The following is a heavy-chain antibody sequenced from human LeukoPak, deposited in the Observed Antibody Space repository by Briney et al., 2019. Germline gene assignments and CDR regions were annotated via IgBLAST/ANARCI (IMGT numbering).Heavy chain of an antibody. CDR2: IWYDGSNK. Sequence: GGSLRLSCAASGFTFSSYGMHWVRQAPGKGREWVAVIWYDGSNKYYADSVKGRFTISRDNSKNTLYLQMNSLRAEDTAVYYCARGTGYYFDYWGQGTLVTVSS. CDR1: GFTFSSYG. J-gene: IGHJ4*02. CDR3: ARGTGYYFDY. V-gene: IGHV3-33*01. D-gene: IGHD2-8*02.